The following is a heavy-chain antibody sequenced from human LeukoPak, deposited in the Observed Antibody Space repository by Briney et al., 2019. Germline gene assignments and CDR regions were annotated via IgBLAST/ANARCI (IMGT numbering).Heavy chain of an antibody. CDR1: GDTFSSYA. J-gene: IGHJ4*02. CDR3: ARYLVGATIVY. D-gene: IGHD1-26*01. Sequence: SVKVSCKASGDTFSSYAISWVRQAPGQGLEWMGRIIPILGIANYAQKFQGRVTMTTDTSTSTAYMELRSLRSDDTAVYYCARYLVGATIVYWGQGTLVTVSS. V-gene: IGHV1-69*04. CDR2: IIPILGIA.